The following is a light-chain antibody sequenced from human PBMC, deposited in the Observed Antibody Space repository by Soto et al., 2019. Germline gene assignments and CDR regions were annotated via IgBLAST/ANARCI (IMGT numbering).Light chain of an antibody. V-gene: IGKV3-20*01. CDR3: QQHGDPPLT. CDR2: AAS. J-gene: IGKJ3*01. CDR1: QSVTVNS. Sequence: EIVLTQSPATLSLSPGEIATLSCRASQSVTVNSLSWYQQKPGQAPRLLIYAASTRAAAVPDRFTGSGSGTDFALTISRLEPEDFGVYYCQQHGDPPLTSGPGTKVDI.